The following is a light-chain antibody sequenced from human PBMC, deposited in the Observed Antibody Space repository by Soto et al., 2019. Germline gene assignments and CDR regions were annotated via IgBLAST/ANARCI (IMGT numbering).Light chain of an antibody. CDR1: QSISIY. V-gene: IGKV1-39*01. J-gene: IGKJ1*01. CDR2: AAT. Sequence: DIQMTQSPSSLSAFVGARVTIACQASQSISIYLNWYQQKPGKAPKLLIYAATRLQSGVPSRFSGSGSGTDFTLTISSLQPEDFATYYCQQSYSIPQTFGQGTKVDIK. CDR3: QQSYSIPQT.